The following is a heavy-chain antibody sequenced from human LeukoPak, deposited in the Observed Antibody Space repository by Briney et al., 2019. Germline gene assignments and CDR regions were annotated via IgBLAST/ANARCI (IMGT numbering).Heavy chain of an antibody. D-gene: IGHD3-22*01. V-gene: IGHV4-34*01. CDR1: GGSFSGYY. J-gene: IGHJ4*02. CDR3: ARHPSYYDRIDY. CDR2: INHSGST. Sequence: SETLSLTCAVYGGSFSGYYWSWIRQPPGKGLEWIGEINHSGSTNYNPSLKSRVTISVDTSKNQFSLKLSSVTAADTAVYYCARHPSYYDRIDYWGQGTLVTVSS.